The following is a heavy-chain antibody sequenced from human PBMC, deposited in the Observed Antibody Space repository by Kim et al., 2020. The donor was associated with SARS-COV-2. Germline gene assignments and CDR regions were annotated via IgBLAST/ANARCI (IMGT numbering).Heavy chain of an antibody. CDR3: AKDSGAPRGYDFDY. V-gene: IGHV3-43*01. D-gene: IGHD5-12*01. CDR2: ISWDGGTT. Sequence: GGSLRLSCAASRFTFDDYTMHWVRQAPGKGPEWVSLISWDGGTTYYADSVKGRFTISRDNRKNSLYLQMNSLRIEDSALYYCAKDSGAPRGYDFDYWGQGTLVAVSS. CDR1: RFTFDDYT. J-gene: IGHJ4*02.